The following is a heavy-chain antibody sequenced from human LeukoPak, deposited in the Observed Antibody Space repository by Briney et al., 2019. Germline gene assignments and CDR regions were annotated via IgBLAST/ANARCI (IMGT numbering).Heavy chain of an antibody. J-gene: IGHJ4*02. D-gene: IGHD6-13*01. CDR2: IWYDGSNK. Sequence: PGGSLRLSCAASGFTFSSYGMHWVRQAPGKGLEWVAVIWYDGSNKYYADSVKGRFTISRDNSKNTLYLQMNSLRAEDTAVYYCARAGQGDGSSRVAYFDYWGQGTLVTVSS. CDR1: GFTFSSYG. V-gene: IGHV3-33*01. CDR3: ARAGQGDGSSRVAYFDY.